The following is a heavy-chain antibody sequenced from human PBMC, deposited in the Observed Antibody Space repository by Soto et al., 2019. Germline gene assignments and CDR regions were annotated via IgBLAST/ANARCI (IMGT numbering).Heavy chain of an antibody. CDR2: ISSSSSYI. CDR1: GFTFSSYS. V-gene: IGHV3-21*04. Sequence: PGGSLRLSCAASGFTFSSYSMNWVRQAPGKGLEWVSSISSSSSYIYYADSVKGRFTISRDNAKNSLYLQMNSLRAEDTAVYYCAREGVTRNYYYYGMDVWGQGTTVTVSS. CDR3: AREGVTRNYYYYGMDV. J-gene: IGHJ6*02. D-gene: IGHD2-21*02.